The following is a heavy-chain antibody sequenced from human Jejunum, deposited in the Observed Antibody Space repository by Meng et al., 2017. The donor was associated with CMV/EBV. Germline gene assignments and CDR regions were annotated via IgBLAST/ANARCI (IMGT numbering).Heavy chain of an antibody. Sequence: IRGSSYYWGWIRQPPGKGLEWIGSIYYTGTTHYNPSIKSRVTISLDTSKNQFSLKLTSVTAAETAVYYCVGGPPWLIVATHWFDPWGQGSLVTVSS. D-gene: IGHD5-12*01. CDR1: IRGSSYY. V-gene: IGHV4-39*07. CDR3: VGGPPWLIVATHWFDP. CDR2: IYYTGTT. J-gene: IGHJ5*02.